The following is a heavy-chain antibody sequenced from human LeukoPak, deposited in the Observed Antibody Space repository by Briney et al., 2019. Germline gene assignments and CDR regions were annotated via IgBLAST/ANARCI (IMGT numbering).Heavy chain of an antibody. J-gene: IGHJ4*02. V-gene: IGHV1-46*01. Sequence: GASVKISCKASEYTFIGYHMYWVRQAPGQGLEWMGRINPSGGGTRYAQKFQGRVTLTRDMSTSTVYMELSSLRSDDTAVYYCARDPCGGDCYFDYWGQGTLVTVSS. CDR1: EYTFIGYH. D-gene: IGHD2-21*02. CDR3: ARDPCGGDCYFDY. CDR2: INPSGGGT.